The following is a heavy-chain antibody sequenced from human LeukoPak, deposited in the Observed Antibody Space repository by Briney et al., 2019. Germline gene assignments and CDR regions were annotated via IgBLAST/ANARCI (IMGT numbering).Heavy chain of an antibody. J-gene: IGHJ3*02. V-gene: IGHV4-31*03. D-gene: IGHD3-16*02. Sequence: SETLSLTCTVSGGSISSGGYYWSWIRQHPGKGLEWIGYIYYSGSTYYNPSLKSRVTISVGTSKNQFSLKLSSVTAADTAVYYCARDCIVDNYAFDIWGQGTLVAVSS. CDR1: GGSISSGGYY. CDR2: IYYSGST. CDR3: ARDCIVDNYAFDI.